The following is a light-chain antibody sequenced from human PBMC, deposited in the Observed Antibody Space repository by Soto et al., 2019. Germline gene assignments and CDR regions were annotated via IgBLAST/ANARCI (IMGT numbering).Light chain of an antibody. V-gene: IGKV3-15*01. J-gene: IGKJ1*01. Sequence: EIVLTQSPGTLSLSPGERATLSCRASQSVSNNYLAWYQQKPGQDPRLLIYGASTRATGIPVRFSGSGSGTEFTLTISSLQSEDFAVYYCQQYDKWPPTLGQGTRWIS. CDR3: QQYDKWPPT. CDR2: GAS. CDR1: QSVSNN.